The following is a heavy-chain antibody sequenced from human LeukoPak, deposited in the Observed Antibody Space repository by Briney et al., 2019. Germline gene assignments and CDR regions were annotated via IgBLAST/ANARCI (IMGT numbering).Heavy chain of an antibody. J-gene: IGHJ6*02. CDR3: ARDPYSSSWYLDYYYYGMDV. Sequence: GGSLRLSCAASGFTFSSYWTSWVRQAPGKGLEWVANIKQDGSEKYYVDSVKGRFTISRDNAKNSLYLQMNSLRAEDTAVYYCARDPYSSSWYLDYYYYGMDVWGQGTTVTVSS. CDR1: GFTFSSYW. V-gene: IGHV3-7*01. CDR2: IKQDGSEK. D-gene: IGHD6-13*01.